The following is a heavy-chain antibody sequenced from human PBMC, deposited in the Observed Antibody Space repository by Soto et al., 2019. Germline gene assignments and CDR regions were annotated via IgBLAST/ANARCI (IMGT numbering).Heavy chain of an antibody. CDR3: ARHYNRNYRLYLYAY. CDR1: GGSVSSYY. CDR2: IYYSGST. Sequence: PSETLSLTCTVSGGSVSSYYWSWIRQSPGKGLEWIGYIYYSGSTKYKPSLKSRVTISVDTSKNQFSLKVSSATAADTAVYYCARHYNRNYRLYLYAYWSLGALVTVSS. V-gene: IGHV4-59*08. J-gene: IGHJ4*02. D-gene: IGHD1-7*01.